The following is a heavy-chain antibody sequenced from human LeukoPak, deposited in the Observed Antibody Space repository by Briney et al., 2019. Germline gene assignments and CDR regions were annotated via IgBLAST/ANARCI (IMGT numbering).Heavy chain of an antibody. CDR1: GYTFTSYA. D-gene: IGHD2-21*02. Sequence: ALVNVSCTASGYTFTSYAMHWVRQAPGQRLECMGWINTGNGNTKYSQKFQGRVTITRDTSASTAYMDLSSLRSEDTAVYYCARNTETAIPLPYYFDYWGQGTLVTVSS. J-gene: IGHJ4*02. CDR2: INTGNGNT. V-gene: IGHV1-3*04. CDR3: ARNTETAIPLPYYFDY.